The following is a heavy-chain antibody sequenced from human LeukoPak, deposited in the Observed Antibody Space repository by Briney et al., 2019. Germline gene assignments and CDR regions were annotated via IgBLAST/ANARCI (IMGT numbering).Heavy chain of an antibody. V-gene: IGHV3-23*01. D-gene: IGHD6-6*01. J-gene: IGHJ4*02. CDR2: ISGPGPGT. Sequence: GGSLRLSCAASGVTFSNYAMSWVRQAPGKGLEWVSAISGPGPGTYYADSVTGRFTISRDKSKNTLYLQMNSLRAEDTAVYYCVKGSIAVRPYYFDYWGQGTLVTVSS. CDR3: VKGSIAVRPYYFDY. CDR1: GVTFSNYA.